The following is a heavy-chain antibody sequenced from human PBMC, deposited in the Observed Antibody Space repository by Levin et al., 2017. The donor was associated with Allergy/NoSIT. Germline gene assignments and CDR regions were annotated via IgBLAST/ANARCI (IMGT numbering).Heavy chain of an antibody. V-gene: IGHV1-2*02. J-gene: IGHJ5*02. D-gene: IGHD5-18*01. CDR2: INPNSGGT. CDR1: GYTFTGYY. Sequence: ASVKVSCKASGYTFTGYYMHWVRQAPGQGLEWMGWINPNSGGTNYAQKFQGRVTMTRDTSISTAYMELSRLRSDDTAVYYCARDFVDTAWRFDPWGQGTLVTVSS. CDR3: ARDFVDTAWRFDP.